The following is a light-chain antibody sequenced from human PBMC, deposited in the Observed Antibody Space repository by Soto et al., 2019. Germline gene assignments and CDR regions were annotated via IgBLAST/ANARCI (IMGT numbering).Light chain of an antibody. J-gene: IGLJ3*02. V-gene: IGLV1-47*01. Sequence: QSVLTQPPSASGTPGQRVTISCSGSSSNIGSNLVYWYQQLPGTAPKLLIKNNNQRPSGVPDRISGSKSGTSASLAISGLRSEDEADYYCAARDDSLSGWVFGGGTKLTVL. CDR1: SSNIGSNL. CDR2: NNN. CDR3: AARDDSLSGWV.